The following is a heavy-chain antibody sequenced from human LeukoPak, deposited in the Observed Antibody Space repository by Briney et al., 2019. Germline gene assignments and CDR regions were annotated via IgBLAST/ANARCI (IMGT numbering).Heavy chain of an antibody. Sequence: GGSLRLSCAASGFTFDDYAMHWVRQAPGKGQEWVSGISWNSGSIGYADSVKGRFTISRDNAKNSLYLQMNSLRAEDTALYYCAKEYGGNLYGDAFDIWGQGTMVTVSS. CDR1: GFTFDDYA. CDR3: AKEYGGNLYGDAFDI. J-gene: IGHJ3*02. CDR2: ISWNSGSI. V-gene: IGHV3-9*01. D-gene: IGHD4-23*01.